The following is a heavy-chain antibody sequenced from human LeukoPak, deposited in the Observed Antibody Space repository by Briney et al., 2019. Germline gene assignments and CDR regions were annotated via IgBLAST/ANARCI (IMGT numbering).Heavy chain of an antibody. J-gene: IGHJ4*02. Sequence: SETLSLTCTVSGGSISSGGYYWSWIRQPPGKGLEWIGYIYYSGSTNYNPSLKSRVTISVDTSKNQFSLKLSSVTAADTAVYYCARELSDYGDYFLGYWGQGTLVTVSS. CDR1: GGSISSGGYY. CDR2: IYYSGST. D-gene: IGHD4-17*01. CDR3: ARELSDYGDYFLGY. V-gene: IGHV4-61*08.